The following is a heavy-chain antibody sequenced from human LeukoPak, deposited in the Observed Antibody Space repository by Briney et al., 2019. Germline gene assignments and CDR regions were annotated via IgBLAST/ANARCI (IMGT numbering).Heavy chain of an antibody. CDR3: ARGWDCSGGSCYAGADY. CDR1: GGSISSYY. D-gene: IGHD2-15*01. Sequence: SETLSLTCTVSGGSISSYYWSWIRQPPGKGLEWIGEINHSGSTNYNPSLKSRVTISVDTSKNQFSLKLSSVTAADTAVYYCARGWDCSGGSCYAGADYWGQGTLVTVSS. J-gene: IGHJ4*02. CDR2: INHSGST. V-gene: IGHV4-34*01.